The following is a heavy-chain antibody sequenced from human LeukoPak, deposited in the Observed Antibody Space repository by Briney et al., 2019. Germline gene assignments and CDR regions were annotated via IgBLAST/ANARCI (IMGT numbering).Heavy chain of an antibody. D-gene: IGHD2-2*01. CDR3: ARIDMVVPAAGYGMDV. CDR2: ISSSSYI. V-gene: IGHV3-21*01. Sequence: GGSLRLSCAASGFTFSSYSMNWVRQAPGKGLEWVSSISSSSYIYYADSVKGRFTISRDNAKNSLYLQMNSLRAEDTAVYYCARIDMVVPAAGYGMDVWGQGTTVTVSS. CDR1: GFTFSSYS. J-gene: IGHJ6*02.